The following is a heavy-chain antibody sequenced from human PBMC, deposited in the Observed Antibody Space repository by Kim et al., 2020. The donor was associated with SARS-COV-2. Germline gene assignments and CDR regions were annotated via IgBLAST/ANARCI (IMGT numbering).Heavy chain of an antibody. V-gene: IGHV1-69*13. D-gene: IGHD5-18*01. J-gene: IGHJ4*02. Sequence: SVKVSCKASGGTFSSYAISWVRQAPGQGLEWMGGIIPIFGTANYAQKFQGRVTITADESTSTAYMELSSLRSEDTAVYYCARTRGYSYANFDYWGQGTLVTVSS. CDR3: ARTRGYSYANFDY. CDR2: IIPIFGTA. CDR1: GGTFSSYA.